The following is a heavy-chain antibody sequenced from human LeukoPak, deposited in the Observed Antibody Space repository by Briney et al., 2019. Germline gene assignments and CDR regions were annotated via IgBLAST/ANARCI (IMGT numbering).Heavy chain of an antibody. D-gene: IGHD2-15*01. CDR1: GFTFSSYA. J-gene: IGHJ6*03. Sequence: GGSLRLSCAASGFTFSSYAMSWVRQAPGKGLEWVSSTGGSGGSTYYADSVKGRFTISRDNSKNTLYLQINSLRAEDTAVYYCARSPCSGGSCYPRTNYYYMDVWGKGTTVTVSS. CDR2: TGGSGGST. V-gene: IGHV3-23*01. CDR3: ARSPCSGGSCYPRTNYYYMDV.